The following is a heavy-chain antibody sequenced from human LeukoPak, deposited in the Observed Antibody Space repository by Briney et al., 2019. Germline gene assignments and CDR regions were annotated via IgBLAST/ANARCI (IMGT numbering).Heavy chain of an antibody. D-gene: IGHD3-10*01. Sequence: ASVKVSCKASGYTFTSYYMHWVRQAPGQGLEWMGIINPSGGSTSYAQKFQGRVTMTRDTSTSTVYMELSSLRSEDTAVYYCARDWITMAREYSYYYYYGMDVWGQGTTVTVSS. CDR2: INPSGGST. J-gene: IGHJ6*02. CDR3: ARDWITMAREYSYYYYYGMDV. CDR1: GYTFTSYY. V-gene: IGHV1-46*01.